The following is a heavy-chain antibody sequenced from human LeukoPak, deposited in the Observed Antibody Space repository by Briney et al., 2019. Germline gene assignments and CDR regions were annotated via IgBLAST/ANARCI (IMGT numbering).Heavy chain of an antibody. Sequence: SETLSLTCTVSGDSVSNGNYYWSWLRQPPGKALEWIGYIYYTGSAYYNPSLEGRVTISVDTSRNQFSVKLSSVTAADTAVYYCARSQNYYGSGDYWSQGTLVTVSS. D-gene: IGHD3-10*01. CDR2: IYYTGSA. J-gene: IGHJ4*02. CDR1: GDSVSNGNYY. V-gene: IGHV4-61*01. CDR3: ARSQNYYGSGDY.